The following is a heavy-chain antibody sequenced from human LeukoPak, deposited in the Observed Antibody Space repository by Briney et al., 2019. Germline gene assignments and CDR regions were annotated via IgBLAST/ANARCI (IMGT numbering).Heavy chain of an antibody. CDR1: GFTFSSYG. Sequence: GRSLRLSCAASGFTFSSYGMHWARQAPGKGLEWVAVISYDGSNKYYADSVKGRFTISRDNSKNTLYLQMNSLRAEDTAVYYCAKAVVAAIGYWGQGTLVTVSS. J-gene: IGHJ4*02. D-gene: IGHD2-15*01. CDR3: AKAVVAAIGY. V-gene: IGHV3-30*18. CDR2: ISYDGSNK.